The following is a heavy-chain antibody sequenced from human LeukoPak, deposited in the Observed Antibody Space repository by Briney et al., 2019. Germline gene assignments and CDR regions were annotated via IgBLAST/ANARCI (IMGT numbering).Heavy chain of an antibody. Sequence: QPGRSLGLSCEASGFTFRSYSMNWVRQAPGKGLEWISYISRSTNSISYADSVKGRFTISRDNPKNTLSLQMNSLRADDTAVYYCVGLYSRSYSGGYWRQGTLVTVSS. D-gene: IGHD1-26*01. CDR1: GFTFRSYS. CDR3: VGLYSRSYSGGY. V-gene: IGHV3-48*01. CDR2: ISRSTNSI. J-gene: IGHJ4*02.